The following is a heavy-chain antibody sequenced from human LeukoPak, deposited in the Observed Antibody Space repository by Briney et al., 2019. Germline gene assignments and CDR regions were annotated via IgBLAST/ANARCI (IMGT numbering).Heavy chain of an antibody. CDR1: GGSISSYF. D-gene: IGHD3-10*01. CDR3: ASGENYGSGSYFTYFDH. V-gene: IGHV4-59*01. Sequence: SETLSLTCTVSGGSISSYFWSWIRQPPGKGLEWIGYIYYSGSTNYNPSLKSRVTISLDTSKNQFSLKLSSVTAADTAVYYCASGENYGSGSYFTYFDHWGQGTLVTVSS. J-gene: IGHJ4*02. CDR2: IYYSGST.